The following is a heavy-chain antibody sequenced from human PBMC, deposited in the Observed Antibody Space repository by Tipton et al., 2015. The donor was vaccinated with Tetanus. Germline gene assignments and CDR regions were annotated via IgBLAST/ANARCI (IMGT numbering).Heavy chain of an antibody. CDR2: IKQDGSEK. D-gene: IGHD6-13*01. Sequence: SWIRQHPGKGLEWVANIKQDGSEKYYVDSVKGRFTISRNNPKNSLDLQLNSLRADDTAVYYCARSRGMAAAGTDYYYYSGLDLWGQGTTVTVSS. CDR3: ARSRGMAAAGTDYYYYSGLDL. V-gene: IGHV3-7*01. J-gene: IGHJ6*02.